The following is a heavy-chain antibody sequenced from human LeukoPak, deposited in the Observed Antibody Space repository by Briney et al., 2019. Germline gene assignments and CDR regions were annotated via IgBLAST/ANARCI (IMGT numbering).Heavy chain of an antibody. J-gene: IGHJ5*02. V-gene: IGHV5-51*01. D-gene: IGHD6-13*01. CDR1: GYSFRTNW. CDR3: ARRSGTEGWFDP. Sequence: GESLKISCKASGYSFRTNWIAWVRQIPGKGLEWMGIIYPEDSHNRYNPSFQGQVTISAPKSISTAYLQWSSLKASDSAMYYCARRSGTEGWFDPWGQGTLVTVSS. CDR2: IYPEDSHN.